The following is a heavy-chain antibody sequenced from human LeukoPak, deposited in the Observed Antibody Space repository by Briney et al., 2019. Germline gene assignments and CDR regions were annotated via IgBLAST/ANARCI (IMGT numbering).Heavy chain of an antibody. V-gene: IGHV3-21*01. CDR2: ISSSSRYI. CDR3: ARGAAAGFDPYYFDY. CDR1: GFTFSSYA. D-gene: IGHD6-13*01. Sequence: GGSLRLSCVASGFTFSSYALSWVRQAPGKGLEWVSSISSSSRYIYYADSMGGRFTISRDNTKNSLSLQMNSLRAEDTAVYYCARGAAAGFDPYYFDYWGRGALVTVSS. J-gene: IGHJ4*02.